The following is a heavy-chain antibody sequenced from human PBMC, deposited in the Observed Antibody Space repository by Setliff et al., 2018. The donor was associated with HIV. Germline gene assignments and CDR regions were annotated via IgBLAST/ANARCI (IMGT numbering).Heavy chain of an antibody. CDR3: AKHDFGEGSCFDP. D-gene: IGHD3-16*01. CDR1: GDSISSGGYY. V-gene: IGHV4-61*10. Sequence: SETLSLTCTVSGDSISSGGYYWSWIRQPAGQGLEWIGRIYTSGNTNYNPSTYYNPSLKSRVTMSADTSKNQISLMLRSMTAADTAVYYCAKHDFGEGSCFDPWGQGSLVTVSS. CDR2: IYTSGNT. J-gene: IGHJ5*02.